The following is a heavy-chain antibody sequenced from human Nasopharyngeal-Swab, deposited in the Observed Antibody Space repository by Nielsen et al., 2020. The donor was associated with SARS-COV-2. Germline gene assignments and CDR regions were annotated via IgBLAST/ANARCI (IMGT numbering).Heavy chain of an antibody. V-gene: IGHV3-23*01. CDR1: GFTFSSYA. CDR2: ISGSGGST. Sequence: GESLKISCAAPGFTFSSYAMSWVRQAPGKGLEWVSAISGSGGSTYYADSVKGRFTISRDNSKNTLYLQMNSLRAEDTAVYYCAKDGESTIFGVVRGVYWGQGTLVTVSS. CDR3: AKDGESTIFGVVRGVY. D-gene: IGHD3-3*01. J-gene: IGHJ4*02.